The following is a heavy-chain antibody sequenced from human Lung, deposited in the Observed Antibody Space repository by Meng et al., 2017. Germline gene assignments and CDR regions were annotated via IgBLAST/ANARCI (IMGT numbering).Heavy chain of an antibody. Sequence: EVQLVESGGGLVQPGGSLRLSCAAYGFTFSSYWMHWVRQAPGKGVVWVSRINSDGSSTSYADSVKGRFTISRDNAKNTLYLQMNSLRAEDTAVYYCARDSGSYFDYWGQGILVTVSS. D-gene: IGHD1-26*01. CDR2: INSDGSST. V-gene: IGHV3-74*01. CDR3: ARDSGSYFDY. CDR1: GFTFSSYW. J-gene: IGHJ4*02.